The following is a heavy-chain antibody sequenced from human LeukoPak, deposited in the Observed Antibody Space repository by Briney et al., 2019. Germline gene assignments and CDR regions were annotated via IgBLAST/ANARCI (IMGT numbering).Heavy chain of an antibody. CDR1: GGSISSSSNY. Sequence: SETLSLTCTVPGGSISSSSNYWGWVRHPPGKGLEWIGSIYYSASTYYNPSLTSRVTISVDTSKNQFSLKLSSVTAADTAVYYCARHVGFTWDSSELDQNNWFDPWGQGTLVTVSS. V-gene: IGHV4-39*01. J-gene: IGHJ5*02. CDR3: ARHVGFTWDSSELDQNNWFDP. D-gene: IGHD3-22*01. CDR2: IYYSAST.